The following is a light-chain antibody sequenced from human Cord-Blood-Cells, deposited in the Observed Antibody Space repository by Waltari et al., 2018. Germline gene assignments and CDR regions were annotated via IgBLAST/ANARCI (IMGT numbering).Light chain of an antibody. CDR2: EVS. CDR1: SSDVGGYNY. V-gene: IGLV2-14*01. CDR3: SSYTSSSTPYV. J-gene: IGLJ1*01. Sequence: QSALTQPASVSGSPGQSITISCTGTSSDVGGYNYVSWYQQHPGKAPKLMIYEVSNRPSGVPNRFSGSKSGNTASLTISGRQAEDEADYYCSSYTSSSTPYVFGTGTKVTVL.